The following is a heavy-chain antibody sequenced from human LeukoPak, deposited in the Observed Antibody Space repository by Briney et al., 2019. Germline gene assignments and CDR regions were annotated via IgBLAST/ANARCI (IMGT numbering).Heavy chain of an antibody. D-gene: IGHD3-3*01. V-gene: IGHV3-66*01. J-gene: IGHJ3*02. CDR3: ARNMDDFWSGSNDAFDI. CDR1: GFTVSSNY. CDR2: IYSGGIT. Sequence: GGSLRLSCVASGFTVSSNYMSWVRQAPGKGLEWVSFIYSGGITYYADSVKGRFTLSRDNSKNTLYLQMNSLRAEDTAVYYCARNMDDFWSGSNDAFDIWGQGTMVTVSS.